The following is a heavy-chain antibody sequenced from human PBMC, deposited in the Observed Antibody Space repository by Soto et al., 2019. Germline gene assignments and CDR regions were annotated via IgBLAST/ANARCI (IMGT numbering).Heavy chain of an antibody. Sequence: PSETLSLTCTVSGGSISSGGYYWSWIRQHPGKGLEWIGYIYYSGSTYYNPSLKSRVTISVDTSKNQFSLKLSSVTAADTAVYYCARATLSPKSEVVPSPEAFDIWGQGTMVTVSS. D-gene: IGHD3-22*01. CDR1: GGSISSGGYY. J-gene: IGHJ3*02. CDR2: IYYSGST. V-gene: IGHV4-31*03. CDR3: ARATLSPKSEVVPSPEAFDI.